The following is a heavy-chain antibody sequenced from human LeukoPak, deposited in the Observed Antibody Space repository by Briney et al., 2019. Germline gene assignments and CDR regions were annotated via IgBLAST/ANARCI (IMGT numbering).Heavy chain of an antibody. V-gene: IGHV3-43*02. CDR3: AKDTVVIAAAELDY. J-gene: IGHJ4*02. CDR1: GFTFDDYA. CDR2: ISGDGGST. D-gene: IGHD6-13*01. Sequence: PGGSLRLSCAASGFTFDDYAMHWVRQAPGKGLEWVSLISGDGGSTYYADSVKGRFTISRDNSKNSLYLQMNSLRTEDTALYYYAKDTVVIAAAELDYWGQGTPVTVSS.